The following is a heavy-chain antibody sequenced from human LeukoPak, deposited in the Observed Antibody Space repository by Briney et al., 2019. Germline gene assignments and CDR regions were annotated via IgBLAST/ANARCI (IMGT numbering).Heavy chain of an antibody. CDR1: GFSFSSYG. CDR2: ISYDGSNK. V-gene: IGHV3-30*03. J-gene: IGHJ6*03. CDR3: ARGGYSYGYWAYYYYYYMDV. Sequence: GGSLRLSCAASGFSFSSYGMHWVRQAPGKGLEWVAVISYDGSNKYYADSVKGRFTISRDNSKNTLYLQMNSLRAEDTAVYYCARGGYSYGYWAYYYYYYMDVWGKGTTVTVSS. D-gene: IGHD5-18*01.